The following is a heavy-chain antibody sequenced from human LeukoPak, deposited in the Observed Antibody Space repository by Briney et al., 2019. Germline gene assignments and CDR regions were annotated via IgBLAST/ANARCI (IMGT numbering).Heavy chain of an antibody. V-gene: IGHV1-46*01. CDR2: INPSGGST. CDR3: ARDINSSSGVGEFDP. Sequence: ASVKVSCKASGYTFTSYYMHWVRQAPGQGLEWMGIINPSGGSTSYAQKFQGRVTMTRYMSTSTVYMELSRLRSEDTAVYYCARDINSSSGVGEFDPWGQGTLVTVSS. J-gene: IGHJ5*02. D-gene: IGHD6-6*01. CDR1: GYTFTSYY.